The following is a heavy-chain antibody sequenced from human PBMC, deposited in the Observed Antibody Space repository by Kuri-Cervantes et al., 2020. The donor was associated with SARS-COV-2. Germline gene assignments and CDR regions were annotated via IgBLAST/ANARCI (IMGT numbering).Heavy chain of an antibody. D-gene: IGHD1-1*01. CDR1: GFTFSSYS. Sequence: GGSLRLSCAASGFTFSSYSMNWVRQAPGKGLEWVSSISSSSSYIYYADPVKGRFTISRDNAKNSLYLQMSSLRAEDTAVYYCVRDGDHWNFDYWGQGTLVTVSS. V-gene: IGHV3-21*01. CDR2: ISSSSSYI. J-gene: IGHJ4*02. CDR3: VRDGDHWNFDY.